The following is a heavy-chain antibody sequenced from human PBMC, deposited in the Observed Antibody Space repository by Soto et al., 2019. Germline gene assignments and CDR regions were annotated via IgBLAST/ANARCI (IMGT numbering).Heavy chain of an antibody. CDR2: ITGGGGDT. CDR1: GFTFSSYA. CDR3: AKGSASDRPYYFDY. J-gene: IGHJ4*02. Sequence: EVHVLESGGGLVQPGGSLRLSCAASGFTFSSYAMSWVRQAPGGGLEWVSAITGGGGDTYHADSVKGRFTISRDNSRDTLYLQMNSLRVEDTAVYYCAKGSASDRPYYFDYWGQGALVTVSS. V-gene: IGHV3-23*01. D-gene: IGHD2-15*01.